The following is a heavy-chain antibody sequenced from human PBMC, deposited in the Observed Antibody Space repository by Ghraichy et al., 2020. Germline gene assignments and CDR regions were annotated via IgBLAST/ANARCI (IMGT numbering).Heavy chain of an antibody. CDR2: INHSGST. CDR3: AREADPDGYFDY. J-gene: IGHJ4*02. CDR1: GGSFSGYY. D-gene: IGHD1-14*01. V-gene: IGHV4-34*01. Sequence: SETLSLTCAVYGGSFSGYYWSWIRQPPGKGLEWIGEINHSGSTNYNPSLKSRVTISVDTSKNQFSLKLSSVTAADTAVYYCAREADPDGYFDYWGQGTLVTVSS.